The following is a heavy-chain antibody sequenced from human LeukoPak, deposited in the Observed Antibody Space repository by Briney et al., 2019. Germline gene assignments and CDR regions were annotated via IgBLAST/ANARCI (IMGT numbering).Heavy chain of an antibody. CDR2: ISHSGDSR. Sequence: GGSLRLSCVASGLTLRSYAMSWVRQAPGKGLEGVSLISHSGDSRYYADSVKGRFTVSTDNSKNTLYLQMNSLRAEDTAVYYCAKSRGLSLPMSRYFDYWGQGTVVTVSS. V-gene: IGHV3-23*01. J-gene: IGHJ4*02. CDR1: GLTLRSYA. D-gene: IGHD3-10*01. CDR3: AKSRGLSLPMSRYFDY.